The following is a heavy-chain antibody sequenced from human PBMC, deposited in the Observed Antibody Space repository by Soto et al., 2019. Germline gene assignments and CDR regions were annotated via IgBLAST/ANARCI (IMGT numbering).Heavy chain of an antibody. Sequence: GGSLRLSCAPSGFTFSNYAMTWVRQAPGKGLEWVSYISSSGSTIYYADSVKGRFTISRDNAKNSLYLQMNSLRAEDTAVYYCARDQPNDAFDIWGQGTMVTVSS. CDR1: GFTFSNYA. V-gene: IGHV3-11*01. CDR3: ARDQPNDAFDI. J-gene: IGHJ3*02. CDR2: ISSSGSTI.